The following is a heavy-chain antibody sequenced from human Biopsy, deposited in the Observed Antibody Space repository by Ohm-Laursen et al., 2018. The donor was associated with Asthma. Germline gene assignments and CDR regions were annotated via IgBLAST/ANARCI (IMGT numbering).Heavy chain of an antibody. CDR2: IYYSGTT. CDR3: ARTTYGDDGFDP. V-gene: IGHV4-39*07. Sequence: SETPSLTCSLSGGSGGYMKSGNYYWGWIRQPPGKGLEWIGSIYYSGTTYYNPSLKSRVSILIDTSKNQFSLRLSSVTAADTAVYYCARTTYGDDGFDPWGQGTLVTVSS. CDR1: GGSGGYMKSGNYY. D-gene: IGHD4-17*01. J-gene: IGHJ5*02.